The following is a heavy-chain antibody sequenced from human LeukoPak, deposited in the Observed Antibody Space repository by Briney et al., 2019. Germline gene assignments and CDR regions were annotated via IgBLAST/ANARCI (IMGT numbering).Heavy chain of an antibody. D-gene: IGHD6-19*01. CDR1: GFTFSSYE. CDR2: ISSSGSTI. J-gene: IGHJ4*02. V-gene: IGHV3-48*03. Sequence: PGGSLRLSCAASGFTFSSYEMNWVRQALGKGLEWVSYISSSGSTIYYADSVKGRFTISRDNAKNSLYLQMNSLRAEDTAVYYCARDSSGWYYFDYWGQGTLVTVSS. CDR3: ARDSSGWYYFDY.